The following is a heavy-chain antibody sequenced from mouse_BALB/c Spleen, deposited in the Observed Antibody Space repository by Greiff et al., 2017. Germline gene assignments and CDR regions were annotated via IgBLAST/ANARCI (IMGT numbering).Heavy chain of an antibody. Sequence: VQLQHSGPELVKPGASVKISCKASGYSFTGYFMNWVMQSHGKSLEWIGRINPYNGDTFYNQKFKGKATLTVDKSSSTAHMELRSLASEDSAVYYCARGLLREFSYYAMDYWGQGTSVTVSS. D-gene: IGHD1-1*01. CDR3: ARGLLREFSYYAMDY. CDR1: GYSFTGYF. J-gene: IGHJ4*01. CDR2: INPYNGDT. V-gene: IGHV1-20*02.